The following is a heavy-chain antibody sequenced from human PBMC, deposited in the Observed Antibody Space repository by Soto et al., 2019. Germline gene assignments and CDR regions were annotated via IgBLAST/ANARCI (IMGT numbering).Heavy chain of an antibody. CDR1: GYTFTSYG. J-gene: IGHJ4*02. V-gene: IGHV1-18*04. D-gene: IGHD2-2*01. Sequence: ASVKVSCKASGYTFTSYGISWVRQAPGQGLEWMGWISAYNGNTNYAQKLQGRVTMTTDTSTNTSYLELRSLRSEDTAVYYCARGGALSTSWYWGDGLDSWGQGTQVTVSS. CDR3: ARGGALSTSWYWGDGLDS. CDR2: ISAYNGNT.